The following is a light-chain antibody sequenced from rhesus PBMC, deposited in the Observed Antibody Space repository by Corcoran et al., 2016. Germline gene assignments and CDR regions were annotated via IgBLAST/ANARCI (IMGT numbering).Light chain of an antibody. V-gene: IGLV2-13*02. J-gene: IGLJ1*01. CDR3: SLYASNSTYI. CDR2: EVS. Sequence: QAAPTQSPSVSGSPGQSVPLSCTGTSSDIVGYNRVSWYQQHPGKVPKLMIYEVSKRPSWVSDRFSGSKSGSTASLPISGLQREDEADYYCSLYASNSTYIFGTGTRLTVL. CDR1: SSDIVGYNR.